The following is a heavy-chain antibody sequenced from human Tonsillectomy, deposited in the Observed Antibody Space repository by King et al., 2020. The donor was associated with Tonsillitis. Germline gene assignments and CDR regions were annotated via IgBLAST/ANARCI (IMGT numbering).Heavy chain of an antibody. D-gene: IGHD5-12*01. Sequence: QLVQSGGGVVQPGRSLRLSCAASGFTFSSYGMHWVRQAPGKGLEWVAVISYDGSNKYYADSVKGRFTISRDNSKNTLYLQMNSLRAEDTAVYYCARDFWIVATVYYYYGMDVWGQGTTVTVSS. CDR3: ARDFWIVATVYYYYGMDV. CDR2: ISYDGSNK. V-gene: IGHV3-33*05. J-gene: IGHJ6*02. CDR1: GFTFSSYG.